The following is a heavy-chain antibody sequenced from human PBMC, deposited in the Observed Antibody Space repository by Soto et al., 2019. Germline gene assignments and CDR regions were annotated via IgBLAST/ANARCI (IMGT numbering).Heavy chain of an antibody. CDR2: ISYDGSNK. D-gene: IGHD5-12*01. V-gene: IGHV3-30-3*01. Sequence: GGSLRLSCAASGFTFSSYAMHWVRQAPGKGLEWVAVISYDGSNKYYADSVKGRFTISRDNSKNTLYLQMNSLRAEDTAVYYCARSGYVRRWLRISYYFDYWGQGTLVTVSS. J-gene: IGHJ4*02. CDR3: ARSGYVRRWLRISYYFDY. CDR1: GFTFSSYA.